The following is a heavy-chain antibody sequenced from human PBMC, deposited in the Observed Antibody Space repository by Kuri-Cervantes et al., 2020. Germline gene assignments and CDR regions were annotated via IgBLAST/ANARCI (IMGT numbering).Heavy chain of an antibody. Sequence: GESLKISCAASGFTFSSYSMNWVRQAPGKGLEWVSFISGSSTYIYYADSVKGRFTISRDNAKNSLYLQMDSLRAEDTAVYYCARCAPYDFWSGYGDYYMDVWGKGTTVTVSS. D-gene: IGHD3-3*01. V-gene: IGHV3-21*01. CDR3: ARCAPYDFWSGYGDYYMDV. J-gene: IGHJ6*03. CDR1: GFTFSSYS. CDR2: ISGSSTYI.